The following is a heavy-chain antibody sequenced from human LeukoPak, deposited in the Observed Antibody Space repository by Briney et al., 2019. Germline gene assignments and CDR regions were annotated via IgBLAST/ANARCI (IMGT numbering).Heavy chain of an antibody. V-gene: IGHV4-39*01. J-gene: IGHJ4*02. D-gene: IGHD3-10*01. CDR3: ARPRSGSYSYYFDY. CDR2: IYYSGNT. Sequence: SETLSLTCTVSGGSISSSSYYWGWIRQPPGKGLEWIGSIYYSGNTYYNPSLKSRVTISVDTSKNQFSLKLSSVTAADTAVYYCARPRSGSYSYYFDYWGQGTLVTVSS. CDR1: GGSISSSSYY.